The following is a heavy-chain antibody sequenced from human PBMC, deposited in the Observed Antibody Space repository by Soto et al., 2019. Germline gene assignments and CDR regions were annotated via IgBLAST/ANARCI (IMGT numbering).Heavy chain of an antibody. CDR1: GGSVISSSW. Sequence: HLQESGPGLVKPSGTLSLTCGVSGGSVISSSWWTWVRQSPEKGLEWIGEIYHAGSPNYSPSFQSRINISLDRSKNTFSLRLTSVTAADAAIYYCARGSSFRGDFDVWGQGTTVTVSS. D-gene: IGHD2-21*01. J-gene: IGHJ3*01. CDR2: IYHAGSP. V-gene: IGHV4-4*02. CDR3: ARGSSFRGDFDV.